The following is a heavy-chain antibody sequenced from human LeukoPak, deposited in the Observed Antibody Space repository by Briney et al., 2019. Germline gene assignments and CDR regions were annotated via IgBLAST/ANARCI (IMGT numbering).Heavy chain of an antibody. V-gene: IGHV3-9*01. CDR3: AKDLRNSGHDAFDV. CDR2: TNWNGVNT. J-gene: IGHJ3*01. Sequence: PGRSLRLSCTASGFTFDDYAMHWVRQAPGKGLEWVSGTNWNGVNTNYADSLKGRFTISRDNAKNSLYLQMNALTIDDTAFYYCAKDLRNSGHDAFDVWGPGTMVTVSS. D-gene: IGHD1-26*01. CDR1: GFTFDDYA.